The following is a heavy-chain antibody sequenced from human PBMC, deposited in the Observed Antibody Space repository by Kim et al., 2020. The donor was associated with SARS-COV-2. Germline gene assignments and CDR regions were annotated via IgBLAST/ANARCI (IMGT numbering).Heavy chain of an antibody. CDR3: ASELLFPKYYFDS. Sequence: SETLSLTCTVSGGSVSSGSYYWSWIRQPPGKGLDWIGYIYYSGSTNYNPSLKSRVTISVDTSKNQFSLKLSSVTAADTAVYYFASELLFPKYYFDSWGRG. J-gene: IGHJ4*02. V-gene: IGHV4-61*01. D-gene: IGHD2-21*01. CDR1: GGSVSSGSYY. CDR2: IYYSGST.